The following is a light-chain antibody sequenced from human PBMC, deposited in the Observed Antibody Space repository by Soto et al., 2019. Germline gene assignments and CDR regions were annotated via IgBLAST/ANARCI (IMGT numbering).Light chain of an antibody. V-gene: IGKV1-39*01. CDR3: HQSYSTPLT. J-gene: IGKJ4*01. CDR2: AAS. Sequence: DIQMTQSPSSLSASVGDRVTITCRTSQSISNYLNWYQQKLGKAPKLLVYAASSLQTGVPSRFRGSGSGTDFTLTITSLQPEDFATYYCHQSYSTPLTFGGGTKVDI. CDR1: QSISNY.